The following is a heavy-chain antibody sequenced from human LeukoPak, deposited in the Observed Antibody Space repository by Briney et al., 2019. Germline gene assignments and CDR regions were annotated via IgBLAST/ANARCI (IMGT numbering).Heavy chain of an antibody. V-gene: IGHV3-49*03. CDR3: TRNGGPGSSLFDY. D-gene: IGHD6-13*01. Sequence: GGSLRLSCAASGFTFGDYAMSWFRQAPGKGLEWVSHIRSKAYGGTTEYAASVKGRFSISRDDSKSIAYLQMNGLKIEDTGVYYCTRNGGPGSSLFDYWGQGTLVTVSS. J-gene: IGHJ4*02. CDR2: IRSKAYGGTT. CDR1: GFTFGDYA.